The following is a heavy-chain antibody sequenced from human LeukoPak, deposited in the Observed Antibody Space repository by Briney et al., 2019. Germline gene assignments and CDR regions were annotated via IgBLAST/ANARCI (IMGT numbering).Heavy chain of an antibody. D-gene: IGHD3-22*01. Sequence: GSSVKVSCKASGGTFISYAISWVRQAPGQWLELMGGIIPIFGTANYAQKFQGRVTITADESTSTAYMELSSLRSEDTAVYYCAAGTYDSSGLIDYWGQGTLVTVSS. CDR2: IIPIFGTA. J-gene: IGHJ4*02. V-gene: IGHV1-69*01. CDR3: AAGTYDSSGLIDY. CDR1: GGTFISYA.